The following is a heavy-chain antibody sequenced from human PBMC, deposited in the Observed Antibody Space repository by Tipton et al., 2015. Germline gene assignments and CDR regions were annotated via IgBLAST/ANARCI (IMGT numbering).Heavy chain of an antibody. J-gene: IGHJ6*02. Sequence: SLRLSCAASGFTFSDYYMSWIRQAPGKGLEWLSYISSSATTIYYADSVKGRFTISRDNAKNSLYLQMNSLRDEDTAVYYCAKGIRFLRSNKQYYSMDVWGQGTTVAVSS. D-gene: IGHD3-3*01. CDR2: ISSSATTI. V-gene: IGHV3-11*01. CDR1: GFTFSDYY. CDR3: AKGIRFLRSNKQYYSMDV.